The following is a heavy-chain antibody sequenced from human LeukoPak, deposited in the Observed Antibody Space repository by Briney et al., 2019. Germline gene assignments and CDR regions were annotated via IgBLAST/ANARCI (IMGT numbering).Heavy chain of an antibody. V-gene: IGHV1-18*01. CDR3: ARGLTRTGAFDI. Sequence: GASVKVSCKASGGTFSSYAISWVRQAPGQGLEWMGWISAYNGNTNYAQKLQGRVTMTTDTSTSTAYMELRSLRSDDTAVYYCARGLTRTGAFDIWGQGTMVTVSS. D-gene: IGHD3/OR15-3a*01. J-gene: IGHJ3*02. CDR2: ISAYNGNT. CDR1: GGTFSSYA.